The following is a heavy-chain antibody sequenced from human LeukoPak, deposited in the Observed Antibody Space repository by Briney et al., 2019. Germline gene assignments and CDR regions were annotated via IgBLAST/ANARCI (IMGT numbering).Heavy chain of an antibody. CDR2: IYSGGST. Sequence: GGSLRLSCAASGFTVSSNYMSWVRQAPGKGLEWVSVIYSGGSTYYADSVKGRFTISRDNSKNTLYLQMNSLRAEDTAVYYCARVRVRGVIDYYYYMDVWGKGTTVTISS. V-gene: IGHV3-53*01. D-gene: IGHD3-10*01. CDR1: GFTVSSNY. CDR3: ARVRVRGVIDYYYYMDV. J-gene: IGHJ6*03.